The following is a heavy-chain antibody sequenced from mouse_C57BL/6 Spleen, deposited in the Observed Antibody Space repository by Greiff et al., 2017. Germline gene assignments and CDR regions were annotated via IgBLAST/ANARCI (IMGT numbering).Heavy chain of an antibody. CDR2: ISYAGSN. D-gene: IGHD2-4*01. CDR3: ATSNYDYDGNAMDY. CDR1: GYSITSGYY. V-gene: IGHV3-6*01. J-gene: IGHJ4*01. Sequence: EVKVEESGPGLVKPSQSLSLTCSFTGYSITSGYYWNWIRQFPGNKLEWMGYISYAGSNNYNPSLNNRISITRDTSKNLFFLKLNSVTTEDTATYYCATSNYDYDGNAMDYWGQGTSVTVSS.